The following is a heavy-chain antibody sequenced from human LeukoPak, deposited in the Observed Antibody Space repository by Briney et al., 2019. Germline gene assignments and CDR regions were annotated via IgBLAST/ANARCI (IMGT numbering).Heavy chain of an antibody. CDR2: ISGSGGST. CDR3: AKATLAGITMIVVVITPDAFDI. CDR1: GFTFSSYA. D-gene: IGHD3-22*01. J-gene: IGHJ3*02. V-gene: IGHV3-23*01. Sequence: PGGSLRLSCAASGFTFSSYAMSWVRQAPGKGLEWVSAISGSGGSTYYADSVKGRFTISRDNSKNTLYLQMNSLRAEDTAVYYCAKATLAGITMIVVVITPDAFDIWGQGTMVTVSS.